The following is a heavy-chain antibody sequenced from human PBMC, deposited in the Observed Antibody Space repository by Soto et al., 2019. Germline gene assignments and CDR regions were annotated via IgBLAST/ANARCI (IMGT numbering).Heavy chain of an antibody. D-gene: IGHD2-15*01. J-gene: IGHJ4*02. CDR3: AKSPLGYCSGGSCYPPHYFDY. V-gene: IGHV3-23*01. Sequence: GGSLRLSCAASGFTFSNYAMSWVRQAPGKGLEWVSGVGGSGDSTYYADSVKGRFTISRDNSKDTLYLQMNTLRAEDTAVYYCAKSPLGYCSGGSCYPPHYFDYWGQGTLVTVSS. CDR1: GFTFSNYA. CDR2: VGGSGDST.